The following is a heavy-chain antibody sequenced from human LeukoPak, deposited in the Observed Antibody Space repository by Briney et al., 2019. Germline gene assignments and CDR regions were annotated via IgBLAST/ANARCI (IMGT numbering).Heavy chain of an antibody. Sequence: PGGSLRLSCAASGFTFSSYEMNWVRQAPGKGLEWVSYISSSGSTIYYADSVKGRFTISRDNSKNTLYLQTNGLRPEDTAVYYCETAIQLRPFWGQGTLVTVSS. D-gene: IGHD1-1*01. CDR2: ISSSGSTI. CDR3: ETAIQLRPF. J-gene: IGHJ4*02. V-gene: IGHV3-48*03. CDR1: GFTFSSYE.